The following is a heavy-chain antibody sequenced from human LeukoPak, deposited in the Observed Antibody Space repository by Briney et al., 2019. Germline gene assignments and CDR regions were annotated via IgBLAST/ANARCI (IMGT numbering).Heavy chain of an antibody. Sequence: AGGSLRLSCAASGFTFSLYWMSWVRRAPGKGLEWVANIKQDGSEKNYVDSVKGRFTISRDNAKNSLYLQMNNLRVEDTAMYYCAGGTGFIIKDWGQGTLVTVSS. CDR1: GFTFSLYW. CDR3: AGGTGFIIKD. D-gene: IGHD3-9*01. CDR2: IKQDGSEK. J-gene: IGHJ4*02. V-gene: IGHV3-7*03.